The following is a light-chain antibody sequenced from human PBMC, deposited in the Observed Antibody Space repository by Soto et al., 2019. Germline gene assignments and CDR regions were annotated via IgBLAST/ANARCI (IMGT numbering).Light chain of an antibody. CDR3: CSYAGSDTPYV. V-gene: IGLV2-23*01. Sequence: QSALTPPASVSGSPGQSITISCTGTSSDVGRYNLVSWYQQHPGKAPKLMIYEGSKRPSGVSNRFSGSKSANTASLTISGLQAEDEADYYCCSYAGSDTPYVFGTGTKVTVL. CDR1: SSDVGRYNL. CDR2: EGS. J-gene: IGLJ1*01.